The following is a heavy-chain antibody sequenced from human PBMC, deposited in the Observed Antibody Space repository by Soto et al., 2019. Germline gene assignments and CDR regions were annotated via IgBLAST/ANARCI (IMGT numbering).Heavy chain of an antibody. CDR2: IHYSGSV. Sequence: QVQLQESGPGLVRPSQTLSLTCTVSGGSISSDHYHWTWIRQTPGTGLEWIGYIHYSGSVYYNPSIQSRCTMSVDTSTNLFSLKLSSVTAADTAVYFCVREDDGGDRDYYGLDVWGQGTTVTVSS. V-gene: IGHV4-30-4*01. CDR3: VREDDGGDRDYYGLDV. D-gene: IGHD4-17*01. CDR1: GGSISSDHYH. J-gene: IGHJ6*02.